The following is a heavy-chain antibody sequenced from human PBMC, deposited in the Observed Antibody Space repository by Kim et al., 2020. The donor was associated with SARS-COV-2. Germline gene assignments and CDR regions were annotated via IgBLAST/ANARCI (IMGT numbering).Heavy chain of an antibody. CDR3: AREEGPLAY. Sequence: GGSLRLSCAASGFSVSTNDMAWVRQAPERGPEWVSIISARGTIYYADSVEGRFTISRDNSKNTLHLQMNSLTAEDSAVYFCAREEGPLAYWGQGTLVTVS. J-gene: IGHJ4*02. V-gene: IGHV3-53*01. CDR2: ISARGTI. CDR1: GFSVSTND.